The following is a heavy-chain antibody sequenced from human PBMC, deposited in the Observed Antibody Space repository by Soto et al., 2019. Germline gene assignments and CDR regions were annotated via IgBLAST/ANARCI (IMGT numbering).Heavy chain of an antibody. CDR2: TYYRSKWYN. V-gene: IGHV6-1*01. D-gene: IGHD6-19*01. CDR3: ARDLSSSSSGSKPHILSHYGMDV. CDR1: GDSVSSNSAA. J-gene: IGHJ6*02. Sequence: SQTLSLPCAISGDSVSSNSAAWNWIRQSPSRGLEWLGRTYYRSKWYNDYAVSVKSRITINPDTSKNQFSLQLNSVTPEDTAVYYCARDLSSSSSGSKPHILSHYGMDVWGQGTTVTVSS.